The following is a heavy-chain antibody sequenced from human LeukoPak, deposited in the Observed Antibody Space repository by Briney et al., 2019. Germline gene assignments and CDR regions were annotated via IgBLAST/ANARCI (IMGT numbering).Heavy chain of an antibody. V-gene: IGHV1-46*03. CDR2: INPSGGST. D-gene: IGHD1-26*01. CDR1: GYTFTSYY. Sequence: ASVKVSCKASGYTFTSYYMHWVRQAPGQGLEWMGIINPSGGSTSYAQKFQGRVTMTRDMSTSTVYMELRSLRSDDTAVYYCARGLRAGIVGASAYFQHWGQGTLVTVSS. CDR3: ARGLRAGIVGASAYFQH. J-gene: IGHJ1*01.